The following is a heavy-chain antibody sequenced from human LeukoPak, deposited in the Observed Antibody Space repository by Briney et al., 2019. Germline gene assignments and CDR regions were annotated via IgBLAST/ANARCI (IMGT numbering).Heavy chain of an antibody. V-gene: IGHV1-8*01. CDR2: MNPNSGNT. CDR1: GYTFTSYD. CDR3: ARFGVGATGIDY. Sequence: ASVKVSCKASGYTFTSYDIYWVRQATGQGLEWMGWMNPNSGNTGYAQKFQGRVTMTRNTSISTAYMELSSLRSEDTAVYYCARFGVGATGIDYWGQGTLVTVSS. J-gene: IGHJ4*02. D-gene: IGHD1-26*01.